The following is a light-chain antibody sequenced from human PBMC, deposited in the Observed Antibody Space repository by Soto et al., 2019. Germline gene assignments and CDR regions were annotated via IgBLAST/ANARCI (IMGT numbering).Light chain of an antibody. Sequence: QSVLTQPASVSGSRGQSIIISCVGRNTDVGQDKSVSWYQQGPGKAPKLLIFEVTNRHSGVSNRFSGSRSGNTASLTISGLQPDDEGDYFCVSYTDTDTLVFGTGTKVTV. CDR1: NTDVGQDKS. J-gene: IGLJ1*01. V-gene: IGLV2-14*01. CDR2: EVT. CDR3: VSYTDTDTLV.